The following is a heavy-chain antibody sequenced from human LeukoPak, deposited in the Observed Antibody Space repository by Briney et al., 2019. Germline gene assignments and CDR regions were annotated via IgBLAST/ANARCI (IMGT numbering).Heavy chain of an antibody. J-gene: IGHJ4*02. CDR2: ISSSSSYI. Sequence: GGSLRLSCAASGFTFSSYAMSWVRQAPGKGLEWVSSISSSSSYIYYADSVKGRFTISRDNAKNSLYLQMNSLRAEDTAVYYCARAPFVGDPDLFDYWGQGTLVTVSS. V-gene: IGHV3-21*01. CDR1: GFTFSSYA. CDR3: ARAPFVGDPDLFDY. D-gene: IGHD1-14*01.